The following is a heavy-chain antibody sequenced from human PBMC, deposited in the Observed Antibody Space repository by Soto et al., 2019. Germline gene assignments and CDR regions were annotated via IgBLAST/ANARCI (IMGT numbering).Heavy chain of an antibody. J-gene: IGHJ4*02. V-gene: IGHV3-23*01. D-gene: IGHD2-15*01. Sequence: EVQLLESGEGLVQPGGSLRLSCTASGFTFSNYAMSWVRQAPGKGLEWVSTISGSGDSTNYADSVKGQFAISRDNSNNMLYVQMDSLRVEDTAVYYCAKENRRGYCSGGICYGYFDYWGQGTLVTVSS. CDR2: ISGSGDST. CDR3: AKENRRGYCSGGICYGYFDY. CDR1: GFTFSNYA.